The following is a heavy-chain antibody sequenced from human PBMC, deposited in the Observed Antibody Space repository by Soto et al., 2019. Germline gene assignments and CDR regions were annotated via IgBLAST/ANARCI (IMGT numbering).Heavy chain of an antibody. Sequence: SETLSLTCAVYGGSFSGYYWSWIRQPPGKGLEWIGEINHSGSTNYNPSLKSRVTISVDTSKNQFSLKLGSVTAADTAVYYCARTLQQLAYNYFDYWGQGTLVTVSS. V-gene: IGHV4-34*01. CDR1: GGSFSGYY. J-gene: IGHJ4*02. CDR2: INHSGST. CDR3: ARTLQQLAYNYFDY. D-gene: IGHD6-13*01.